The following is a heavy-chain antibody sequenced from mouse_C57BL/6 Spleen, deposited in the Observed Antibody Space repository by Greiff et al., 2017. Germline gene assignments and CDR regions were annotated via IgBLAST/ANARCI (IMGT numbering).Heavy chain of an antibody. D-gene: IGHD1-1*01. Sequence: EVMLVESGGGLVKPGGSLKLSCAASGFTFSDYGMHWVRQAPEKGLEWVAYISSGSSTIYYADTVKGRFTISRDNAKNTLFLQRTSLRSEDTAMYDSGRDDGDRGGFDDWGQGTTLTVSS. CDR2: ISSGSSTI. V-gene: IGHV5-17*01. CDR3: GRDDGDRGGFDD. J-gene: IGHJ2*01. CDR1: GFTFSDYG.